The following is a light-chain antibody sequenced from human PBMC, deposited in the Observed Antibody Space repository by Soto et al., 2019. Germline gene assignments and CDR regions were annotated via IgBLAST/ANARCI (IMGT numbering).Light chain of an antibody. J-gene: IGKJ1*01. CDR3: QQGYSSRWT. CDR2: ATS. V-gene: IGKV1-39*01. Sequence: DIQMTQSPSSLSASVGDRVTITCRASQNIRSYLNWYQQKPGKAPQLLIYATSSLQTGVPSRFSASGSGTDFILVISDLQPEDSATYYCQQGYSSRWTSGRGTKVEIK. CDR1: QNIRSY.